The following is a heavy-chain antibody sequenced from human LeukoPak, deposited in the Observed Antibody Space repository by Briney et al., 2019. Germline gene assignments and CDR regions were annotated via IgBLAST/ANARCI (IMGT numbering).Heavy chain of an antibody. CDR1: GGSISSSSYY. Sequence: SETLSLTCTVSGGSISSSSYYWGWIRQPPGKGLEWIGSIYYSGSTYYNPSLKSRVTISVDTSKNQFSLKLSSVTAADTAVYYCARGFYGRYFDLLPDVYFDLWGRGTLVTVSS. J-gene: IGHJ2*01. CDR3: ARGFYGRYFDLLPDVYFDL. V-gene: IGHV4-39*07. CDR2: IYYSGST. D-gene: IGHD3-9*01.